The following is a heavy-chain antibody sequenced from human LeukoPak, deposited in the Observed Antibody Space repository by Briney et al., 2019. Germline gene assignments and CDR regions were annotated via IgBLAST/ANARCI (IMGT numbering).Heavy chain of an antibody. V-gene: IGHV3-74*01. D-gene: IGHD6-19*01. CDR3: ARDSSGWYSYY. CDR2: INGDGRNI. Sequence: GGSLRLSCVASGFTFSSYWMHWVRQDPRKGLVWVSRINGDGRNINYADSVRGRFTISRDNAKNTLYLQMNTLRVEDTAVYYCARDSSGWYSYYWGQGTLVTVSS. J-gene: IGHJ4*02. CDR1: GFTFSSYW.